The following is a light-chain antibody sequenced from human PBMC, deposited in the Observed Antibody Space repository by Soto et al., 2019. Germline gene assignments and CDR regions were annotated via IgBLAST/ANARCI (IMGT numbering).Light chain of an antibody. V-gene: IGLV3-21*01. J-gene: IGLJ2*01. Sequence: SYELTQPPSVSVAPGQTASISCGGNNIGIKDVYWYQQQPGQAPVLVIYDNRDRPSGIPERFSGSNSGNTATLTISRVEAGDEADYYCQVWDTSSYHPVFGGGTKLTVL. CDR2: DNR. CDR3: QVWDTSSYHPV. CDR1: NIGIKD.